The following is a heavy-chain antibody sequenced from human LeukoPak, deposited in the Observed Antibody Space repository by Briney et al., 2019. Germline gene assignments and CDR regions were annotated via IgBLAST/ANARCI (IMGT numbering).Heavy chain of an antibody. CDR1: GFTFSNYY. V-gene: IGHV3-30*03. D-gene: IGHD6-19*01. CDR2: ISYDVNKK. CDR3: ARVPDSSGSVDY. J-gene: IGHJ4*02. Sequence: PGGSLRLFCAASGFTFSNYYMHWVRQAPGKGLEWVAVISYDVNKKYYADSVKGRFTISRDNAKNSLYLQMNSLRAEDTAVYYCARVPDSSGSVDYWGQGTLVTVSS.